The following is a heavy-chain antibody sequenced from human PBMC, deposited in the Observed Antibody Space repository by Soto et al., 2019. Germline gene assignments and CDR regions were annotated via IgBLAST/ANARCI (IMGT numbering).Heavy chain of an antibody. CDR3: AREIRHLTYEQYFGL. V-gene: IGHV4-30-4*01. Sequence: SVTLPLTCTVAEGSIVGGVDSRSWIHQPPGKGLEWIGHIFDSGSTYYNPSLKSRLTISVDTSKNQFSLRLSSVTAADTAVYYCAREIRHLTYEQYFGLWGRRTLVTVPS. D-gene: IGHD3-16*01. CDR1: EGSIVGGVDS. J-gene: IGHJ2*01. CDR2: IFDSGST.